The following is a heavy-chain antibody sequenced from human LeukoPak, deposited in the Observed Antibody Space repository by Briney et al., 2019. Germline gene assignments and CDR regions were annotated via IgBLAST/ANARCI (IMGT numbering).Heavy chain of an antibody. D-gene: IGHD1-1*01. CDR3: ARDGGKYNWNDGLDY. Sequence: ASVKVSCKASGYTFTSYYMHWVRQAPGQGLEWMGIINPSGGSTSYAQKFQGRVTMTRDTSTSTVYMELSSLRSEDTAVYYCARDGGKYNWNDGLDYWGQGTLVTVSS. CDR2: INPSGGST. CDR1: GYTFTSYY. V-gene: IGHV1-46*01. J-gene: IGHJ4*02.